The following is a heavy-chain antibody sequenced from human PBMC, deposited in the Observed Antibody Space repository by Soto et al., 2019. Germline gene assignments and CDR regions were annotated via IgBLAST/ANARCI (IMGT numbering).Heavy chain of an antibody. CDR1: GGSISSSNW. J-gene: IGHJ5*02. V-gene: IGHV4-4*02. D-gene: IGHD6-6*01. CDR2: IYHSGST. Sequence: SETLSLTCAVSGGSISSSNWWSWVRQPPGKGLEWIGEIYHSGSTNYNPSLKSRVTISVDKSKNRFSLKLSSVTAADTAVYYCARDSSSSYSGWFDPWGQGTLVTVSS. CDR3: ARDSSSSYSGWFDP.